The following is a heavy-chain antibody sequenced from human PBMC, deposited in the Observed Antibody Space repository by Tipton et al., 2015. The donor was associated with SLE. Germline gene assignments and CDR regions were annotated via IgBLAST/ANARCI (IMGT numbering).Heavy chain of an antibody. V-gene: IGHV3-23*04. D-gene: IGHD1/OR15-1a*01. CDR2: ISGGGGST. Sequence: VQLVQSGGGLIQSGGSLRLSCATSGFTFSSYALRWVRRAPGKGLEWVSAISGGGGSTYYADFVKGRFSISIDKSKKTLFLQMNSLRVDDTATYYCAKFEKTTDFYLDSWGQGTLVSVSS. CDR3: AKFEKTTDFYLDS. CDR1: GFTFSSYA. J-gene: IGHJ4*02.